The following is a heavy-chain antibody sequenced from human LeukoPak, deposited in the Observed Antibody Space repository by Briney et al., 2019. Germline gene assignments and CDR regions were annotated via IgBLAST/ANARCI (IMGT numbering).Heavy chain of an antibody. V-gene: IGHV3-7*01. J-gene: IGHJ4*02. D-gene: IGHD5-18*01. CDR1: GFTFSDYY. Sequence: GGSLRLSCAASGFTFSDYYMTWIRQAPGKGLEWVANIKQDGSEKYYVDSVKGRFTISRDNAKNSLYLQMNSLRVDDTALYYCARAGYTYTTLYYWGQGTLVTVSS. CDR2: IKQDGSEK. CDR3: ARAGYTYTTLYY.